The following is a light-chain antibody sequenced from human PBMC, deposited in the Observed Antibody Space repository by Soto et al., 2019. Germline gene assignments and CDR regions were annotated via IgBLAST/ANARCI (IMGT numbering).Light chain of an antibody. CDR1: SSNIGAGYD. CDR3: QSYDSVMRASV. J-gene: IGLJ2*01. Sequence: QSVLTQPPSVSGAPEQRLTISCTGSSSNIGAGYDVHWYQQFPGTAPKLLIFGDINRPSGVPDRFSASKSGTSASLAITGLQAEDEADYYCQSYDSVMRASVFGGGTKLTVL. V-gene: IGLV1-40*01. CDR2: GDI.